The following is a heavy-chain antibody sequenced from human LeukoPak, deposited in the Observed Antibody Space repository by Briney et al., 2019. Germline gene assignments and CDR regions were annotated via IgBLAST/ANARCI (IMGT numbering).Heavy chain of an antibody. CDR2: IYTSGST. CDR1: GGSISSGSYY. Sequence: SETLSLTCTVSGGSISSGSYYRSWIRQPAGKGLEWIGRIYTSGSTNYNPSLKSRVTISVDTSKNQFSLKLSSVTAADTAVYYCARAGQGYCSSASCFLSLDYWGQGTLVAVSS. CDR3: ARAGQGYCSSASCFLSLDY. D-gene: IGHD2-2*01. V-gene: IGHV4-61*02. J-gene: IGHJ4*02.